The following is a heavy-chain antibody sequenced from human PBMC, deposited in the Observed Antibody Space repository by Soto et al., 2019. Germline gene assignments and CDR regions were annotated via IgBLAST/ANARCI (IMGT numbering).Heavy chain of an antibody. Sequence: QVQLVQSGAEVKKPGSSVKVSCKASGGTFSSYAISWVRQAPGQGLEWMGGIIPIFGTANYAQKFQGRVTITADESKSTAYMELSSLRSEDTAVYYCHYYDSSGYYYYYYGMDVWGQGTTVTVSS. CDR1: GGTFSSYA. CDR3: HYYDSSGYYYYYYGMDV. CDR2: IIPIFGTA. J-gene: IGHJ6*02. D-gene: IGHD3-22*01. V-gene: IGHV1-69*12.